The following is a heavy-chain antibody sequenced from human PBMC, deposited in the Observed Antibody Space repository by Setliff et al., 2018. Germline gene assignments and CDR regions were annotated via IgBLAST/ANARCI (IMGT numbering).Heavy chain of an antibody. D-gene: IGHD2-15*01. Sequence: ASVKVSCKASGYIFTSYGFGWVRQAPGQGLEWMGWINAVSGNTKYSQKFQGRVTITRDTSASTVYMELSSLRYEDTAVYYCASAEVVVAPWGQGTLVTVSS. CDR3: ASAEVVVAP. J-gene: IGHJ4*02. CDR1: GYIFTSYG. CDR2: INAVSGNT. V-gene: IGHV1-18*01.